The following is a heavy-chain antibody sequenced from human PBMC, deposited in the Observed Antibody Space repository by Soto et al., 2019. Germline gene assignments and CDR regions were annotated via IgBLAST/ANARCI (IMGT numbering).Heavy chain of an antibody. V-gene: IGHV3-23*01. CDR2: ISGSSDVA. CDR3: AKYSGDFPVYNGLNV. Sequence: EVQLLESGGGLVQTGGSLRLSCAASGFSFSTSAMNWVRQAPGKGPEWISLISGSSDVAYYAESVTGRFTSSRDNSKNTLYLQMKRLRVEDTAIYYCAKYSGDFPVYNGLNVWGQGTTVIVSS. J-gene: IGHJ6*02. D-gene: IGHD1-26*01. CDR1: GFSFSTSA.